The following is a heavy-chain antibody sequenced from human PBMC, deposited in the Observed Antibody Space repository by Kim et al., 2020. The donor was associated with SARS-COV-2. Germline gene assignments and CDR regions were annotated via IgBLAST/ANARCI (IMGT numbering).Heavy chain of an antibody. Sequence: SETLSLTCTVSGGSISSGDYYWSWIRQPPGKGLEWIGYIYYSGSTYYNPSLKSRVTISVDTSKNQFSLKLSSVTAADTAVYYCAREIVTYNWNRPGDYYMDVWGKGTTVTVSS. V-gene: IGHV4-30-4*01. CDR2: IYYSGST. CDR1: GGSISSGDYY. CDR3: AREIVTYNWNRPGDYYMDV. J-gene: IGHJ6*03. D-gene: IGHD1-20*01.